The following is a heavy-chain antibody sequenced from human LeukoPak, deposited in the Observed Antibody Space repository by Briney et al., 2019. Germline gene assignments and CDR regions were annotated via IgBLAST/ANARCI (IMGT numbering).Heavy chain of an antibody. V-gene: IGHV3-74*01. D-gene: IGHD4-17*01. Sequence: GGSLRLSCAASGFIFSSNWIHWVRQAPGKGLVWVSSSSNDGRSTSHADSVKGRFTISRDNAKNTLYLQMNSLRAEDTAVYYCARDPSAVNTWYFDYWGQGTLVTVSS. CDR1: GFIFSSNW. CDR3: ARDPSAVNTWYFDY. J-gene: IGHJ4*02. CDR2: SSNDGRST.